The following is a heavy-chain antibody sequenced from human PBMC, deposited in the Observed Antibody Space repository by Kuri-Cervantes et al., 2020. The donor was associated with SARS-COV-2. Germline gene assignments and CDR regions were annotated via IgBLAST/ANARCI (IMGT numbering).Heavy chain of an antibody. CDR3: ARVGGYCSSTSCFKGAYYYGMDV. J-gene: IGHJ6*02. V-gene: IGHV1-2*02. Sequence: ASVKVSCKASGYNFTTYAMHWVRQAPGQGLEWMGWINPNSGGTNYAQKFQGRVTMTRDTSISTAYMELSRLRSDDTAVYYCARVGGYCSSTSCFKGAYYYGMDVWGQGTTVTVSS. D-gene: IGHD2-2*01. CDR2: INPNSGGT. CDR1: GYNFTTYA.